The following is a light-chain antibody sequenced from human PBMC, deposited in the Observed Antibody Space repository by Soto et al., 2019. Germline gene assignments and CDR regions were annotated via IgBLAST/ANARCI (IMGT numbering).Light chain of an antibody. CDR1: SRDVGSYTY. Sequence: QSALTQPASVSGSPGQSITISCTGTSRDVGSYTYVSWYQQHPGKAPKLVIFEVTNRPSGVSARFSGSQSGNTASLTISGLQAEDEADYYCSSYTRSLTLVFGTGTKVTVL. J-gene: IGLJ1*01. V-gene: IGLV2-14*01. CDR3: SSYTRSLTLV. CDR2: EVT.